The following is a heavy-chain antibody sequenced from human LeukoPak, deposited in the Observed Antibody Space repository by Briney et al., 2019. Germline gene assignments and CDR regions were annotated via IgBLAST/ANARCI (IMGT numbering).Heavy chain of an antibody. D-gene: IGHD1-26*01. J-gene: IGHJ4*02. CDR1: GYPFTIYG. V-gene: IGHV1-18*01. CDR3: ASGAYYPFDF. CDR2: ISAYNGNT. Sequence: GASVTVSCKGSGYPFTIYGITWVRQAPGQGLEWVGWISAYNGNTQYGQNVQGRVTMTTETSTSTAYMELRNLRSDDTAVYFCASGAYYPFDFWGQGTLVTVSS.